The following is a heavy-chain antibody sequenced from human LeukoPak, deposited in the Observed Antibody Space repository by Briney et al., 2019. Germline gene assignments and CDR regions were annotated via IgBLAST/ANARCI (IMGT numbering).Heavy chain of an antibody. J-gene: IGHJ6*03. V-gene: IGHV3-21*01. Sequence: GGSLRLSCAASGFTFSSYSMNWVRQAPGKGLEWVSYISSSSSYIYYADSVKGRFTISRDNAKNSLYLHMNSLRAEDTAVYYCAREEKAQYCSGGSCYQNYYMDVWGKGTTVTVSS. CDR3: AREEKAQYCSGGSCYQNYYMDV. CDR2: ISSSSSYI. D-gene: IGHD2-15*01. CDR1: GFTFSSYS.